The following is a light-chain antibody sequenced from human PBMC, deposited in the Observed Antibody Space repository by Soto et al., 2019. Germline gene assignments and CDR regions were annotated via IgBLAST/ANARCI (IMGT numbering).Light chain of an antibody. Sequence: DVVMTQTPLSLSVAPGQPASISCKSSQSLLHITGETFLFWYLQKPGQSPQLLIYEVSTRVSGVPDRFSGSRSGTDFTLVIRRVETDDVGIYYCMQSTQLHPNLGQGKRLGIE. CDR1: QSLLHITGETF. CDR3: MQSTQLHPN. J-gene: IGKJ5*01. CDR2: EVS. V-gene: IGKV2D-29*02.